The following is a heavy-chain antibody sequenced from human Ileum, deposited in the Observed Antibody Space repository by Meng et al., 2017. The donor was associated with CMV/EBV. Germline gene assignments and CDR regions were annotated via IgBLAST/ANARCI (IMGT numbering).Heavy chain of an antibody. V-gene: IGHV3-7*01. CDR3: ARDGRHSSSFYYWFDP. CDR2: IKEDGSEM. J-gene: IGHJ5*02. D-gene: IGHD6-13*01. Sequence: GESLKISCAASGFTFSNYYMTWARQVPGKGLEWVANIKEDGSEMRYVDSVKGRFTISRDNAQNSLYLHMNSLRVEGTAVYYCARDGRHSSSFYYWFDPWGQGTRVT. CDR1: GFTFSNYY.